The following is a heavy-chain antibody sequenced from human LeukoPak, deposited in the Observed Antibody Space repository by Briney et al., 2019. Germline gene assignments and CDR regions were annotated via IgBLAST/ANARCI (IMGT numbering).Heavy chain of an antibody. CDR3: ARDVSGSFDY. V-gene: IGHV3-30-3*01. Sequence: GGSLRLSCAVSGFSLSRNAMTWVRQAPGKGLEWVAVISYDGSNKYYADSVKGRFTISRDNSKNTLYLQMNSLRAEDTAVYYCARDVSGSFDYWGQGTLVTVSS. CDR2: ISYDGSNK. CDR1: GFSLSRNA. J-gene: IGHJ4*02. D-gene: IGHD1-26*01.